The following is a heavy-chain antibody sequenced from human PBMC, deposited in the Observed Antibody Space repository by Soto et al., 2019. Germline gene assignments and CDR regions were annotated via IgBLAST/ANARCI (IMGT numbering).Heavy chain of an antibody. CDR3: ASGMVRGVYGMDV. D-gene: IGHD3-10*01. J-gene: IGHJ6*02. CDR2: ISSSGSTI. CDR1: GFTFSSYE. Sequence: EVQLVESGGGLVQPGGSLRLSCAASGFTFSSYEMNWVRQAPGKGLEWVSYISSSGSTIYYADSVKGRFTISRDNAKNSLYLQMTSLRAEDTAVYYCASGMVRGVYGMDVWGQGTTVTVSS. V-gene: IGHV3-48*03.